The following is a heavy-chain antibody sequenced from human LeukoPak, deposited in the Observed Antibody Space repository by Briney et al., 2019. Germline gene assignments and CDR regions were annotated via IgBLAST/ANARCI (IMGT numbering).Heavy chain of an antibody. CDR2: ISYDGSNK. CDR3: AKAHDRLRFHY. J-gene: IGHJ4*02. D-gene: IGHD4-17*01. Sequence: GGSLRLSCVASGFTFSSYAMHWVRQAPGKGLEWVAVISYDGSNKYYADSVKGRFTISRDNSKNTLYLQMNSLRAEDTAVYYCAKAHDRLRFHYWGQGTLVTVSS. V-gene: IGHV3-30-3*01. CDR1: GFTFSSYA.